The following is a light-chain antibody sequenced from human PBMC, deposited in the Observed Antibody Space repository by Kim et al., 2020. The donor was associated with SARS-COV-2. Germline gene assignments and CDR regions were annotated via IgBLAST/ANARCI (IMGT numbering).Light chain of an antibody. V-gene: IGKV1-27*01. J-gene: IGKJ1*01. CDR2: ALS. CDR3: QKNDKAPWT. Sequence: VGDGVTTNCRAGQDIRNHLDRYHQKPRKVPKVLRSALSAVQSGVPSRFSGSISGTDFTLSISRLQPEDVSTYYCQKNDKAPWTFGQGTKV. CDR1: QDIRNH.